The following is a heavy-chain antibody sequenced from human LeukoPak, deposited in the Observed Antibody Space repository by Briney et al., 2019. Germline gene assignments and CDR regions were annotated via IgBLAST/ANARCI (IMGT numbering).Heavy chain of an antibody. CDR2: IYYSGST. V-gene: IGHV4-30-4*08. CDR3: ARSTYLGDILH. Sequence: RPSETLSLTCTVSGGSISSGDYYWSWIRQPPGKGLEWIGYIYYSGSTYYNPSLKSRVTISVDTSKNQFSLKLSSVTAADTAVYYCARSTYLGDILHWGQGTLVTVSS. J-gene: IGHJ1*01. D-gene: IGHD2-15*01. CDR1: GGSISSGDYY.